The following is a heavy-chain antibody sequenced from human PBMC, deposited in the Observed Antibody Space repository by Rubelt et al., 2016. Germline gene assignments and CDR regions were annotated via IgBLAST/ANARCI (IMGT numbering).Heavy chain of an antibody. D-gene: IGHD2-2*01. CDR1: GFTFSSYG. CDR2: IWYDGSNK. CDR3: ARSLGYCSSTSCYPPLAGY. V-gene: IGHV3-33*01. J-gene: IGHJ4*02. Sequence: VQLVESGGGVVQPGRSLRLSCAASGFTFSSYGMHWVRQAPGKGLEWVAVIWYDGSNKYYADSVKGRFTISRDNSKNTLYLQLNSLRAEDTAVYYCARSLGYCSSTSCYPPLAGYWGQGTLVTVSS.